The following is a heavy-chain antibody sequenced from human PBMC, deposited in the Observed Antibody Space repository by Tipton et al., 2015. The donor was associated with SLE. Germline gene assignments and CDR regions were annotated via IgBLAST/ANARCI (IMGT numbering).Heavy chain of an antibody. CDR2: FYYGKST. V-gene: IGHV4-39*07. CDR1: GAAISAYY. CDR3: ARLISAYDCNFDY. Sequence: TLSLTCSVSGAAISAYYWNWIRQPPGKGLEWIGSFYYGKSTFYNPSLKGRVTISVDTSTNRLSLQLSSVTAADTALYYCARLISAYDCNFDYWGQGTLVTVSS. J-gene: IGHJ4*02. D-gene: IGHD5-12*01.